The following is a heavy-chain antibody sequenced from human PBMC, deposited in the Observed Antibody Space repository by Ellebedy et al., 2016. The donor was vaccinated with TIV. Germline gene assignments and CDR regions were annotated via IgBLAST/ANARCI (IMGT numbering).Heavy chain of an antibody. CDR3: ERDPCSTTSCPWSDP. CDR2: INPNSGGT. Sequence: ASVKVSCKASGYTFTGYYMHWVRQDPGQGLEWMGWINPNSGGTNYAQKFQGRVTMTRDTSISTAYMELSRLRSDDTAVYYCERDPCSTTSCPWSDPWGQGTLVTVSS. V-gene: IGHV1-2*02. D-gene: IGHD2-2*01. CDR1: GYTFTGYY. J-gene: IGHJ5*02.